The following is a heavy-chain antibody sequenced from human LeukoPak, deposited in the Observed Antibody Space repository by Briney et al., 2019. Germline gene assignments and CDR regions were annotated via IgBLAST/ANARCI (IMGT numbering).Heavy chain of an antibody. J-gene: IGHJ4*02. D-gene: IGHD3-16*01. CDR1: GYNFITYW. V-gene: IGHV5-51*01. CDR2: IYPGDSDT. CDR3: ARQRAVGVDY. Sequence: GESLKISCRGSGYNFITYWIGWVRQMPGKGLEWMGIIYPGDSDTRYSPSFQGQVTISADKSISTAFLQWSSLKASDTAMYYCARQRAVGVDYWGQGTLVTVSS.